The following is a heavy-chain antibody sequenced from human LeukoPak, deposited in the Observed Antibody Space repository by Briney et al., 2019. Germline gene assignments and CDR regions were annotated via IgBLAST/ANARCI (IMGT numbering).Heavy chain of an antibody. J-gene: IGHJ2*01. D-gene: IGHD3-22*01. CDR1: GFTFSSYS. CDR3: AKGRSSGYYYWYFDL. Sequence: PGGSLRLSCAASGFTFSSYSMNWVRQAPGKGLEWVSYISSSSSTIYYADSVKGRFTISRDNAKNTLYLQMNSLRAEDTAVYYCAKGRSSGYYYWYFDLWGRGTLVTVSS. V-gene: IGHV3-48*01. CDR2: ISSSSSTI.